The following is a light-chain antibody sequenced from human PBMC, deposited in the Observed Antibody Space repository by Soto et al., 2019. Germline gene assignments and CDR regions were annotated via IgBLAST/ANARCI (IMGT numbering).Light chain of an antibody. CDR3: QQYNNWPRT. J-gene: IGKJ1*01. Sequence: EIEMTQSPATLSVSPGERVTLSCRASQSVSSDLAWYHQKPGQAPRLLIYGASSRASGIPARFSGSGSGTEFTLTINSLQSEDFAVYYCQQYNNWPRTFGQGTKVDIK. V-gene: IGKV3-15*01. CDR1: QSVSSD. CDR2: GAS.